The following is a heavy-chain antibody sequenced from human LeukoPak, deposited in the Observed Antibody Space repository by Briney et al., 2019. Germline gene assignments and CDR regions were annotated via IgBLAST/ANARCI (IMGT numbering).Heavy chain of an antibody. J-gene: IGHJ3*01. D-gene: IGHD3-22*01. CDR2: IYPGDSDT. Sequence: GESLKISCKGSGYNFNNYWVGWVRQMPGKGLEWMGIIYPGDSDTRYSPSFQGQVTISADKSISTAYLQWSRLKASDTAMYYCARPNITSYYDSRGYDAFDVWGQGTMVTVSS. CDR1: GYNFNNYW. V-gene: IGHV5-51*01. CDR3: ARPNITSYYDSRGYDAFDV.